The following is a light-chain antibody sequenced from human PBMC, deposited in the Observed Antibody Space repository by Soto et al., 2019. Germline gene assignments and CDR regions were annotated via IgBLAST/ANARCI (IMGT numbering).Light chain of an antibody. CDR1: QSVSSY. Sequence: IELTLSPVSLSLSPGERATLSCRASQSVSSYLAWHQQKPGQAPRLLIYDASNRATGIPARFSGSGSGTDFTPTISSLEPEDFAGYYCQQRSSWPITFGQGTRLEIK. CDR2: DAS. CDR3: QQRSSWPIT. J-gene: IGKJ5*01. V-gene: IGKV3-11*01.